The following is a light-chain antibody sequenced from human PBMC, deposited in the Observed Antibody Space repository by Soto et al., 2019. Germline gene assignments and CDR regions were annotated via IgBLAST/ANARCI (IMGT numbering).Light chain of an antibody. Sequence: DIVMTQSPDSLAVSLGERATINCKSSQSVLSSSNNKNCLAWYQQKSGQPPKLLIYWASTRESGVPDRFSGSGSGTDFTLTISSRQAEDVAAYYCQHYYSIPWTFGQGTSVEIK. J-gene: IGKJ1*01. CDR3: QHYYSIPWT. V-gene: IGKV4-1*01. CDR2: WAS. CDR1: QSVLSSSNNKNC.